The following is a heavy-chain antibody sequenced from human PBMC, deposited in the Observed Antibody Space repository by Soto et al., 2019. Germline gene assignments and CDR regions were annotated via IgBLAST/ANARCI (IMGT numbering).Heavy chain of an antibody. CDR1: GYTFTSYD. D-gene: IGHD4-17*01. Sequence: ASVKVSCKVSGYTFTSYDINWVRQATGQGLEWMGWMNPNSGNTGYAQKFQGRVTMTRNTSISTAYMELSSLRSEDTAVYYCARGKEKDTVYGGGSNYYYYYGMDVWGQGTTVTVSS. CDR2: MNPNSGNT. V-gene: IGHV1-8*01. J-gene: IGHJ6*02. CDR3: ARGKEKDTVYGGGSNYYYYYGMDV.